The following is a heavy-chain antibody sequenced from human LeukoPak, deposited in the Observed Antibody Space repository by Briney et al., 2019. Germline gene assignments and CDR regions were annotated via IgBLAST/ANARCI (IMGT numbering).Heavy chain of an antibody. D-gene: IGHD2-2*01. J-gene: IGHJ3*02. V-gene: IGHV3-23*01. CDR1: GLTCSSEA. CDR3: AKDLTYQLLVDNAFDI. CDR2: MSGTGGST. Sequence: GGSLRLSCTAAGLTCSSEAMSWVRQAPLNRLNWVSAMSGTGGSTDYAGSVKGRFTIARDNSKKTLYLQMNSLRAEETAVYYCAKDLTYQLLVDNAFDIWGQGTMVTVSS.